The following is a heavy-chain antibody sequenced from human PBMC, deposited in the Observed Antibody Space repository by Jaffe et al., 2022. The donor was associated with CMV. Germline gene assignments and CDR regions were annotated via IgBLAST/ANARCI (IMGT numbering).Heavy chain of an antibody. D-gene: IGHD5-18*01. CDR2: IWYDGSNK. CDR3: AREESARSWIQLWPGLGNWFDP. V-gene: IGHV3-33*08. Sequence: QVQLVESGGGVVQPGRSLRLSCAASGFTFSSYGMHWVRQAPGKGLEWVAVIWYDGSNKYYADSVKGRFTISRDNSKNTLYLQMNSLRAEDTAVYYCAREESARSWIQLWPGLGNWFDPWGQGTLVTVSS. J-gene: IGHJ5*02. CDR1: GFTFSSYG.